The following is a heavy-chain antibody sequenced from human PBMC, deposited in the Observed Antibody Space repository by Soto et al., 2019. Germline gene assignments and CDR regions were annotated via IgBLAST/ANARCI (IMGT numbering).Heavy chain of an antibody. Sequence: QLQLQESGPGLVKPSETLSLTCTVSGGSISSSSYYWGWIRQPPGKGLEWIGSIYYIGTTYYQPSLKSRVTISVDTSKNQVSQKLSSVTAADTAVYYFARRVAGAGTDYWGQGTLVTVSS. J-gene: IGHJ4*02. V-gene: IGHV4-39*01. CDR3: ARRVAGAGTDY. CDR1: GGSISSSSYY. CDR2: IYYIGTT. D-gene: IGHD6-13*01.